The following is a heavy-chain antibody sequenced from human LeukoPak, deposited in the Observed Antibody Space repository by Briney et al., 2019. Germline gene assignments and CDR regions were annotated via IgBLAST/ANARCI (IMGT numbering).Heavy chain of an antibody. CDR2: ISSSSSYI. D-gene: IGHD5-12*01. V-gene: IGHV3-21*01. J-gene: IGHJ4*02. Sequence: PGGSLRLSCAASGFTFSSYGMNWVRQAPGKGLEWVSSISSSSSYIYYADSVKGRFTISRDNAKNSLYLQMNSLRAEDTAVYYCAREISGYAAILPFDYWGQGTLVTVSS. CDR3: AREISGYAAILPFDY. CDR1: GFTFSSYG.